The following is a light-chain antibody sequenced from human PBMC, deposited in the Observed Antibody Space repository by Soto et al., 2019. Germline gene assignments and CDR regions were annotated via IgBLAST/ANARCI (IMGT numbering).Light chain of an antibody. V-gene: IGLV2-14*01. CDR2: EVT. J-gene: IGLJ1*01. CDR1: SSDVADYNY. CDR3: SSYTSSSTYV. Sequence: QSALTQPASVSGSPGQSITISCAGTSSDVADYNYVSWYQQHPGKAPKLMIYEVTNRPSGVSNRFSGSKSGNTASLTISGLQAEDEADYYCSSYTSSSTYVFGTGTKLTVL.